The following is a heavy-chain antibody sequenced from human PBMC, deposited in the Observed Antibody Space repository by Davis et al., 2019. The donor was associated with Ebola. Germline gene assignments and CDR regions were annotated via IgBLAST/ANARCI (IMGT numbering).Heavy chain of an antibody. CDR2: IYYSGST. CDR3: ARHDYDFWSGYLQYNWFDP. D-gene: IGHD3-3*01. CDR1: GGSISSYY. J-gene: IGHJ5*02. V-gene: IGHV4-59*08. Sequence: MPSETLSLTCTVSGGSISSYYWSWIRQPPGKGLEWIGYIYYSGSTNYNPSLKSRVTISVDTSTNQFSLKLSSVTAADTAVYYCARHDYDFWSGYLQYNWFDPWGQGTLVTVSS.